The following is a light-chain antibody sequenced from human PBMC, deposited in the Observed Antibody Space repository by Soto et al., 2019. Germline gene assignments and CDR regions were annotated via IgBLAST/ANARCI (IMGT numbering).Light chain of an antibody. Sequence: VLTQPPSASGTPGQRVTISCSGSSSNIGSNYVYWYQQLPGTAPKLLIYRNNQRPSGVPDRFSGSKSGTSASLAISGLRSEDEADYYCAAWDDSLSGRYVFGTGTKVTVL. CDR3: AAWDDSLSGRYV. J-gene: IGLJ1*01. CDR2: RNN. V-gene: IGLV1-47*01. CDR1: SSNIGSNY.